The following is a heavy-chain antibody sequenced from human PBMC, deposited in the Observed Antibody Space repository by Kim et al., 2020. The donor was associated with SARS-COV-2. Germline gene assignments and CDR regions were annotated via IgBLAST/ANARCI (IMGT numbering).Heavy chain of an antibody. V-gene: IGHV1-24*01. CDR3: ATTYYDFWSGYYPTDY. J-gene: IGHJ4*02. CDR1: GYTLTELS. Sequence: ASVKVSCKVSGYTLTELSMHWVRQAPGKGLEWMGGFDPEDGETIYAQKFQGRVTMTEDTSTDTAYMELSSLRSEDTAVYYCATTYYDFWSGYYPTDYWGQGTLVTVSS. CDR2: FDPEDGET. D-gene: IGHD3-3*01.